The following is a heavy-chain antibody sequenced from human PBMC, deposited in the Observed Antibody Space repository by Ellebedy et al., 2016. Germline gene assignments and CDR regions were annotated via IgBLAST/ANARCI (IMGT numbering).Heavy chain of an antibody. CDR1: GFSLSNARMG. CDR3: ARILNPNSSSWGATNWYFDL. D-gene: IGHD6-13*01. J-gene: IGHJ2*01. V-gene: IGHV2-26*01. Sequence: SGPTLVKPTETLTLTCTVSGFSLSNARMGVSWLRQPPGKALEWLAHIFSNDEKSYSTSLKSRLTISKDTSKSQVVLTMTNMDPVDTATYYCARILNPNSSSWGATNWYFDLWGRGTLVTVSS. CDR2: IFSNDEK.